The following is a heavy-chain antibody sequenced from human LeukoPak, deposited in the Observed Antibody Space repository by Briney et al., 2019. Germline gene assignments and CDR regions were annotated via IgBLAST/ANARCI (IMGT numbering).Heavy chain of an antibody. V-gene: IGHV1-18*01. Sequence: ASVKVSCKASGYTFSSHGISWVRQAPGQGLEWMGWFSTYNTNHIQKLQGRFTMTTDTSTSTAHMELRSLRSDDTAVYYCARGSNGWYLDYWGQGTLVTVSS. D-gene: IGHD6-19*01. CDR2: FSTYNT. J-gene: IGHJ4*02. CDR3: ARGSNGWYLDY. CDR1: GYTFSSHG.